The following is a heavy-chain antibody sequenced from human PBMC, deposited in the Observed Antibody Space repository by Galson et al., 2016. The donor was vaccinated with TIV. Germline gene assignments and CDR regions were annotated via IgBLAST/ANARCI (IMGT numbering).Heavy chain of an antibody. J-gene: IGHJ6*03. CDR3: AKGPYNYYYMDA. Sequence: SLRLSCAASGFIFNDHVMHWVRQAPGKGLVWVALVSYEGSKQLYAGSVQGRFTISRDNSKNMVFLQMNSLRPEDTAVYYCAKGPYNYYYMDAWGKGTTVTVSS. CDR2: VSYEGSKQ. V-gene: IGHV3-30-3*01. CDR1: GFIFNDHV.